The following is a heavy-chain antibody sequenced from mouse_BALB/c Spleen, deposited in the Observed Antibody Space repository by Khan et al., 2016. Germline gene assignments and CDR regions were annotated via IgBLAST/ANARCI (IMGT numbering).Heavy chain of an antibody. CDR1: GFTFSSYG. J-gene: IGHJ4*01. Sequence: EVELVESGGGLVQPGGSLKLSCAAPGFTFSSYGMSWVRQTPDKRLELVATINSNGGSIYYPDSVKGRFTISRDNAKNTLYLQMSSLKSEDTAMYYCERDGGALDYWGQGTSVTVSS. CDR3: ERDGGALDY. CDR2: INSNGGSI. V-gene: IGHV5-6-3*01.